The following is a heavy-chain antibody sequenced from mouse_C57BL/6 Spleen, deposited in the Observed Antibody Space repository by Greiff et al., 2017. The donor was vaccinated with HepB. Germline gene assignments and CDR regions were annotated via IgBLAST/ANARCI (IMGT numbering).Heavy chain of an antibody. CDR2: ISSGGDYI. J-gene: IGHJ4*01. CDR1: GFTFSSYA. Sequence: DVMLVESGEGLVKPGGSLKLSCAASGFTFSSYAMSWVRQTPEKRLEWVAYISSGGDYIYYADTVEGRFTISRDNARNTLYLQMSSLKSEDTAMYYCTRGRHDYDGDYAMDYWGQGTSVTVSS. V-gene: IGHV5-9-1*02. CDR3: TRGRHDYDGDYAMDY. D-gene: IGHD2-4*01.